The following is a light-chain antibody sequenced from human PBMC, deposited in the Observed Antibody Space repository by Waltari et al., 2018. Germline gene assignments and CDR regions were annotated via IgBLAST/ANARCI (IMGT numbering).Light chain of an antibody. J-gene: IGLJ3*02. CDR2: RNN. V-gene: IGLV10-54*04. CDR1: SNNDHNQG. CDR3: FAWDSSLSAWV. Sequence: QAGLTQQPSVSKDLGQTATPTCSGTSNNDHNQGAAWLQQHQRYPTSLLSYRNNNRPSVIAGRFSASTSVNASYLTMAGLQPEDESEYYCFAWDSSLSAWVFGGGTKLTVL.